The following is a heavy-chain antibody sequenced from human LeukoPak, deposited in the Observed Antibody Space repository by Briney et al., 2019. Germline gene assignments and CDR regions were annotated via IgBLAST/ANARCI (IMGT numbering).Heavy chain of an antibody. V-gene: IGHV3-30*02. Sequence: PGGSLRLSCAASGFTFSSYGMHWVRQAPGKGLEWVAFIRYDGSNKYYADSVKGRFTISRDNSKNTLYLQMNSLRAEDTAVYYCAKTARTLYSSSWFFDYWGQGTLVTVSS. D-gene: IGHD6-13*01. J-gene: IGHJ4*02. CDR2: IRYDGSNK. CDR3: AKTARTLYSSSWFFDY. CDR1: GFTFSSYG.